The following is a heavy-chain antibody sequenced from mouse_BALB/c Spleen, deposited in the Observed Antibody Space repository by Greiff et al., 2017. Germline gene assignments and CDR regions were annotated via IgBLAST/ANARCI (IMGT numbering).Heavy chain of an antibody. D-gene: IGHD2-4*01. CDR1: GYTFTSYW. Sequence: EVQLQESGTVLARPGASVKMSCKASGYTFTSYWMHWVKQRPGQGLEWIGAIYPGNSDTSYNQKFKGKAKLTAVTSTSTAYMELSSLTNEDSAVYYCTRDDYSYWYFDVWGAGTTVTVSS. J-gene: IGHJ1*01. CDR2: IYPGNSDT. CDR3: TRDDYSYWYFDV. V-gene: IGHV1-5*01.